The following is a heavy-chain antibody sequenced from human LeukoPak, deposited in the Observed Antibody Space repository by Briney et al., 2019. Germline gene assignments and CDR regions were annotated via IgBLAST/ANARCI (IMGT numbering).Heavy chain of an antibody. CDR2: IYYSGST. CDR3: ARESSSSWSSEPGGFDP. J-gene: IGHJ5*02. V-gene: IGHV4-31*03. Sequence: SETLSLTCTVSGGSIGSGGYYWSWIRQHPGKGLEWIGYIYYSGSTYYNPSLKSRVTISVDTSKNQFSLKLSSVTAADTAVYYCARESSSSWSSEPGGFDPWGQGTLVTVSS. D-gene: IGHD6-13*01. CDR1: GGSIGSGGYY.